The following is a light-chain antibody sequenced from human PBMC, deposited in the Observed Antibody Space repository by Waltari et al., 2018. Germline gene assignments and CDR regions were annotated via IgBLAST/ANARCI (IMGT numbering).Light chain of an antibody. CDR2: GAS. CDR3: QQYDNWPRT. V-gene: IGKV3-15*01. J-gene: IGKJ1*01. CDR1: QSIGSP. Sequence: EIVMTQSPATLSVSPGERATISCRASQSIGSPLAWYQQTPGQGPRLLIYGASTRATGIPARFSGRGSGTEFTLTISSLQSEDFAVYFCQQYDNWPRTFGQGTKVEI.